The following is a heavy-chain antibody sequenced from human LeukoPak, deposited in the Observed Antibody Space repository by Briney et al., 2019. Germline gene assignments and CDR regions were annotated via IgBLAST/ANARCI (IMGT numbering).Heavy chain of an antibody. D-gene: IGHD5-18*01. CDR3: ARDLSRYSYGSHV. Sequence: ASVKVSCKASGGTFSSYAISWVRQAPGQGLEWMGRIIPILGIANYAQKFQGRVTITADKSTSTAYMELSSLRSEDTAVYYCARDLSRYSYGSHVWGQGTAVTVSS. CDR2: IIPILGIA. J-gene: IGHJ6*02. CDR1: GGTFSSYA. V-gene: IGHV1-69*04.